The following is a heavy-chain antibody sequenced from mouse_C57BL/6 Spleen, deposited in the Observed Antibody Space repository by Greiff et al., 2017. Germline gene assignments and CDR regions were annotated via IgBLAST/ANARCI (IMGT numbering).Heavy chain of an antibody. CDR2: IRLKSDNYAT. J-gene: IGHJ3*01. CDR3: TGRISFAY. Sequence: EVKVEESGGGLVQPGGSMKLSCVASGFTFSNYWMNWVRQSPEKGLEWVAQIRLKSDNYATHYAESVKGRFTISRDDSKSSVYLQMNNLRAEDTGIYYCTGRISFAYWGQGTLVTVSA. CDR1: GFTFSNYW. V-gene: IGHV6-3*01.